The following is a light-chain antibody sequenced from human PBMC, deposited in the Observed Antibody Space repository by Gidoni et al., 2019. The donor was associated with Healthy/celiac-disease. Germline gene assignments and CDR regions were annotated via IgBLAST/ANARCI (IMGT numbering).Light chain of an antibody. V-gene: IGLV2-11*01. CDR3: CSYAGSSTYG. CDR2: DVS. Sequence: QSALTQPRSVSGSPGQSVTISCTGTSSDVGGYNYVSWYQQPPGNAPHLMIYDVSKRPSGVPDRFSGSKSCNTSSLTISVLQAEDDADYYCCSYAGSSTYGFGTGTKVTVL. CDR1: SSDVGGYNY. J-gene: IGLJ1*01.